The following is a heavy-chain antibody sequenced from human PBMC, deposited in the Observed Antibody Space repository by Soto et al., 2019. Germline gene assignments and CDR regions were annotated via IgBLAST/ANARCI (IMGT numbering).Heavy chain of an antibody. CDR3: ARSYVTSRPIDF. J-gene: IGHJ4*02. D-gene: IGHD3-10*02. CDR1: GYSLTSYY. V-gene: IGHV1-46*01. CDR2: TNPSYGST. Sequence: QVQLVQSGAEVRKPGASVKVSCKASGYSLTSYYLHWVRQAPGQGLEWMGITNPSYGSTNYSQTFQGREAMPSDTSTSTVYMEMRSLRAEDTAMYYCARSYVTSRPIDFWGPGTLVTVSS.